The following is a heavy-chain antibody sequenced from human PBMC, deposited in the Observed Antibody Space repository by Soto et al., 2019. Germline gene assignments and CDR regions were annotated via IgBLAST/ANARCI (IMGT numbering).Heavy chain of an antibody. CDR3: TKVGITMIVVVMSYFDY. Sequence: GGSLRLSCAASGFTFSSCAMGWVRQAPGKGLEWVSDIIDSGGSTYYADSVKGRFTISRDNSKNTLYLQMNSLRAEDTAVYYCTKVGITMIVVVMSYFDYWGQGTLVTVSS. CDR1: GFTFSSCA. V-gene: IGHV3-23*01. CDR2: IIDSGGST. D-gene: IGHD3-22*01. J-gene: IGHJ4*02.